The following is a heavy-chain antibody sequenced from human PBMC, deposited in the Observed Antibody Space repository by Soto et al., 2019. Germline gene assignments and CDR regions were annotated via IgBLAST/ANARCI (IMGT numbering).Heavy chain of an antibody. D-gene: IGHD4-17*01. CDR1: GGSISSYY. CDR2: IYYSGST. Sequence: PSETLSLPCTVSGGSISSYYWSWIRQPPGKGLEWIGYIYYSGSTNYNPSLKSRVTISVDTSKNQFSLKLSSVTAADTAVYYCARDYGDFYFAYWGQGTLVNVSS. V-gene: IGHV4-59*01. CDR3: ARDYGDFYFAY. J-gene: IGHJ4*02.